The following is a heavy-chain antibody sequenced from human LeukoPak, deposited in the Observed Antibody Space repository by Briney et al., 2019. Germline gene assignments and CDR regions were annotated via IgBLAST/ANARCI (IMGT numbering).Heavy chain of an antibody. CDR2: INPNSGGT. CDR3: TSTYSYICNGSAFDI. J-gene: IGHJ3*02. V-gene: IGHV1-2*02. CDR1: GNTFTDYY. D-gene: IGHD3-22*01. Sequence: GSVKDSGKPTGNTFTDYYMHWLRLAPGQGLEWMGWINPNSGGTNYAQKFQGRVTMTRDTSISTAYMELSRLRSDDTAVYYCTSTYSYICNGSAFDIWGQGTMVTVSS.